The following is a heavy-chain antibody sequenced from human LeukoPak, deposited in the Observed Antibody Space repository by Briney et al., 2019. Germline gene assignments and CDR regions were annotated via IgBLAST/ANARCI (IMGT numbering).Heavy chain of an antibody. CDR2: IYSGGST. Sequence: PGGSLRLSCAASGFTVSSNYMSWVRQAPGKGLEWVSVIYSGGSTYYADSVKGRFTISRDNSKNTLYLQMNSLRAEDTAIYYCAKKRPNYGVNYYFDYWGQGTLVTVSS. J-gene: IGHJ4*02. D-gene: IGHD4-17*01. V-gene: IGHV3-53*01. CDR1: GFTVSSNY. CDR3: AKKRPNYGVNYYFDY.